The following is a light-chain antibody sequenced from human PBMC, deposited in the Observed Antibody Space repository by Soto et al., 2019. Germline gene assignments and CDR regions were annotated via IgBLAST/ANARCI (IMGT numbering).Light chain of an antibody. J-gene: IGKJ4*01. CDR1: PSVSSY. V-gene: IGKV3-11*01. CDR2: DAS. Sequence: EIVLTQSPATLSLSPGERATLSCRASPSVSSYLACYQQKPGQAPRLLIYDASNRATGIPARFSGSGSGTDFTLTISSLEPEDFAVYYCQQRSNWPALTFGGGTKVDIK. CDR3: QQRSNWPALT.